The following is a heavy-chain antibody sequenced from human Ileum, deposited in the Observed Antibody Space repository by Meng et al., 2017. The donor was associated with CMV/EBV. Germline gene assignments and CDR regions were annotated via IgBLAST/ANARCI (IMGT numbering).Heavy chain of an antibody. V-gene: IGHV4-39*07. D-gene: IGHD3-10*01. CDR1: GGSISSSLYY. CDR3: ARDSTYPSGLDY. J-gene: IGHJ4*02. CDR2: ISYSGTA. Sequence: QGSGPGLCQPSETLSLTCTVSGGSISSSLYYWGWIRQPPGKGLEWIGTISYSGTAFYNLSLKSRVAISIDTSKFQFSLKLSSVTATDTAVYYCARDSTYPSGLDYWGQGTLVTVSS.